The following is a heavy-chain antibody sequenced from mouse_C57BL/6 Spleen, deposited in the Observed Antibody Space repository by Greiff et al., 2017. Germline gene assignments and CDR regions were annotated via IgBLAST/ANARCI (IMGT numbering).Heavy chain of an antibody. CDR3: TRSVLSGYFDY. J-gene: IGHJ2*01. D-gene: IGHD3-1*01. Sequence: EVQLQQSGTVLARPGASVKISCKTSGYTFTSYWMHWVKQRPGQGLEWIGAIYPGNSDTSYNQKFKGKAKLTAVTSASTAYMELSSLTNEDSAVYYCTRSVLSGYFDYWGQGTTLTVSS. CDR2: IYPGNSDT. CDR1: GYTFTSYW. V-gene: IGHV1-5*01.